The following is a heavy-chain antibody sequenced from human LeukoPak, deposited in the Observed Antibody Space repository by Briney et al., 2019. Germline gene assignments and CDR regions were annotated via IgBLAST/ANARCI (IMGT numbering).Heavy chain of an antibody. CDR3: ARDTEYYDFWSGYLNAAYDY. Sequence: ASVKVSCKASGYTFTGYYMHWVRQAPGQGLEWMGRINPNSGGTNYAQKFQGRVTMPRDTSISTAYMELSRLRSDDTAVYYCARDTEYYDFWSGYLNAAYDYWGQGTLVTVSS. CDR1: GYTFTGYY. J-gene: IGHJ4*02. D-gene: IGHD3-3*01. CDR2: INPNSGGT. V-gene: IGHV1-2*06.